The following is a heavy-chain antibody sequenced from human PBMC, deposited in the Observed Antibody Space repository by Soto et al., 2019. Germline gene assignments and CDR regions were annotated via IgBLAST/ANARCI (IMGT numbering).Heavy chain of an antibody. V-gene: IGHV1-18*01. D-gene: IGHD2-15*01. CDR3: ASSVWGYCSGGSCYRSYGMDV. J-gene: IGHJ6*02. CDR1: GYTFTSYG. CDR2: ISAYNGNT. Sequence: QVQLVQSGAEVKKPGASVKVSCKASGYTFTSYGISWVRQAPGQGLEWMGWISAYNGNTNYAQKLQGRVTMTTDTSTXTAXRXLRSLRSDDTAVYYCASSVWGYCSGGSCYRSYGMDVWGQGTTVTVSS.